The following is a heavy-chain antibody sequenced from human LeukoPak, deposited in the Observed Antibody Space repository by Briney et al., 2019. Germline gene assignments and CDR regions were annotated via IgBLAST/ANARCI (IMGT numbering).Heavy chain of an antibody. CDR3: ARDPSLESDYGVYSAD. CDR1: GFIFYRYS. Sequence: GGSLTLSCATTGFIFYRYSLIWVRQAPGKGLEWVASITGRSSYIYYADSVKGRFTVSRDNAKKSLYLRMSSLRVEDTAVYYCARDPSLESDYGVYSADWGQGTLVTVAS. D-gene: IGHD4-17*01. CDR2: ITGRSSYI. V-gene: IGHV3-21*01. J-gene: IGHJ4*02.